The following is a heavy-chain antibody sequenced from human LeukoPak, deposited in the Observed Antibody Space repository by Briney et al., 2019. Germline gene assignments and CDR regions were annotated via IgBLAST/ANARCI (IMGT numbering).Heavy chain of an antibody. V-gene: IGHV3-72*01. CDR2: TRNKARGYTT. D-gene: IGHD3-16*01. Sequence: GGSLTLSCAASGVTLSDHHMDWVRQAPGKGLEWVGRTRNKARGYTTEYAASVKGRFTISRDDSKTLVYLQMKSLKTEDTAVYFCARDGGEGDNSAFDIWGQGTVVAVSS. CDR3: ARDGGEGDNSAFDI. J-gene: IGHJ3*02. CDR1: GVTLSDHH.